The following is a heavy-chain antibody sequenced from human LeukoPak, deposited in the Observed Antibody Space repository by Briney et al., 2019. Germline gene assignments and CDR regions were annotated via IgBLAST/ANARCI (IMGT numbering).Heavy chain of an antibody. D-gene: IGHD5-24*01. V-gene: IGHV3-7*04. CDR1: GFTFSSYW. CDR3: ARETEMANLDY. CDR2: IKQDGSEK. J-gene: IGHJ4*02. Sequence: GGSLRLSCTASGFTFSSYWMNWVRQAPGKGLEWMADIKQDGSEKYYVDSVKGRLTISRDNAKKSLYLQMNSLRAEDTAVYYCARETEMANLDYWGQGTLVTVSS.